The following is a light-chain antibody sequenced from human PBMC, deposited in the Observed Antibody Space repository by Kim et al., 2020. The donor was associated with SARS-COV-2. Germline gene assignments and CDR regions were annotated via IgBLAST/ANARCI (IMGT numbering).Light chain of an antibody. Sequence: ELTQPPSASGTPGQRVALTCSGSTSNVGGNSINWYQQFPGKAPKLLMHSNNQRPSGVPDRFSGSKSGTSDSLAISRLQSEDEADYYCLSWDDSLNGYVFGAGTKVTVL. CDR1: TSNVGGNS. CDR3: LSWDDSLNGYV. J-gene: IGLJ1*01. V-gene: IGLV1-44*01. CDR2: SNN.